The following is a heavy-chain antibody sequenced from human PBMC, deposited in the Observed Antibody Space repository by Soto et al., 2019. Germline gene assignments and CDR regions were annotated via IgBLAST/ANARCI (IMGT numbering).Heavy chain of an antibody. D-gene: IGHD3-10*01. CDR1: GGTFSSYT. CDR2: IIPILGIA. V-gene: IGHV1-69*02. J-gene: IGHJ5*02. CDR3: ARGPYGSGVNWFDP. Sequence: QVQLVQSGAEVKKPGSSVKVSCKASGGTFSSYTISWVRQAPGQGLEWMGRIIPILGIANYAQKFQGRVTITADKSTSTAYMELSSLRSEDTAVYYCARGPYGSGVNWFDPWGQGTLVTVSS.